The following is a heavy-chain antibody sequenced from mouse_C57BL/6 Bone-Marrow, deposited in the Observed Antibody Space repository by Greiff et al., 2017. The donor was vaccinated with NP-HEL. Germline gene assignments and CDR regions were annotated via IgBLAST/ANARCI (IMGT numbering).Heavy chain of an antibody. J-gene: IGHJ2*01. D-gene: IGHD2-2*01. CDR1: EYEFPSHD. V-gene: IGHV5-2*01. Sequence: DVKLVESRGGLVQPGESLKLSCESNEYEFPSHDMSWVRKTPEKRLEFVAAINSDGGSTYYPDTMERRFIISRDNTKKTLYLQMSSLRSEDTALYYCARQGGLREDYWGQGTTLTVSS. CDR2: INSDGGST. CDR3: ARQGGLREDY.